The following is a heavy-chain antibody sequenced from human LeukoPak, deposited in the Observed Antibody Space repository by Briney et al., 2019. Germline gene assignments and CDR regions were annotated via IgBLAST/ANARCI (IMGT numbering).Heavy chain of an antibody. Sequence: SETLSLTCAVYGGSLRADSWCWIRHRPGQGLERIGVIHLGGSTKYNPSLESRVTISVDTSKTQFSLRLTSVTAADTAVYYCARAPDRIRFDPWGQGAGVTVFS. D-gene: IGHD1-14*01. J-gene: IGHJ5*02. CDR2: IHLGGST. CDR1: GGSLRADS. V-gene: IGHV4-34*01. CDR3: ARAPDRIRFDP.